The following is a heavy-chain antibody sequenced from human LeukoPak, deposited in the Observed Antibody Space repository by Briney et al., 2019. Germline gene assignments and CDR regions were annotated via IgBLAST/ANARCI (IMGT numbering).Heavy chain of an antibody. J-gene: IGHJ6*03. CDR3: VRDPSYGSSWYYYMDV. V-gene: IGHV3-23*01. CDR1: GFTFSSYA. CDR2: IRSSGTNT. Sequence: GGSLRLSCAASGFTFSSYAMSWVRQAPGKGLEWVASIRSSGTNTYYVDSVKGRFTISRDNSKNSLFLQMDSLRVEDTAVYYCVRDPSYGSSWYYYMDVWGKGTTVTVSS. D-gene: IGHD6-13*01.